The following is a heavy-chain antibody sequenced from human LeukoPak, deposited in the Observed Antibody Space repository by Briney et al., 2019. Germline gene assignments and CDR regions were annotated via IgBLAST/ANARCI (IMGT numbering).Heavy chain of an antibody. CDR1: GYSFTSYW. V-gene: IGHV5-51*01. D-gene: IGHD5-18*01. CDR2: IYPGDSDT. Sequence: GESLKISCKGSGYSFTSYWIAWVRQMPGKGLEWMGSIYPGDSDTRYSPSFQGQATISADKSINTAYLQWSGLKASDTAMYYCARLGTAVVARYFDYWGQGTLVTVSS. CDR3: ARLGTAVVARYFDY. J-gene: IGHJ4*02.